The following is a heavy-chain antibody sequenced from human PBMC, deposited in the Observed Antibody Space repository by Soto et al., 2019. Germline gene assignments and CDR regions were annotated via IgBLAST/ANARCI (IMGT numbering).Heavy chain of an antibody. CDR3: ARGVWRQSPYDYGDYGGDAFDI. CDR1: GGTFSSYT. D-gene: IGHD4-17*01. J-gene: IGHJ3*02. Sequence: ASVKVSCKASGGTFSSYTISWVRQAPGQGLEWMGRIIPILGIANYAQKFQGRVTITADKSTSTAYMELSSLRSEDTAVYYWARGVWRQSPYDYGDYGGDAFDIWGQGTMVTVSS. CDR2: IIPILGIA. V-gene: IGHV1-69*02.